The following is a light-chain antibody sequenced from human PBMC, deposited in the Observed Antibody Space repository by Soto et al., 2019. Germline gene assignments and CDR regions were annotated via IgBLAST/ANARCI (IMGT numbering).Light chain of an antibody. V-gene: IGLV1-40*01. CDR1: SSNIGAGYD. J-gene: IGLJ3*02. Sequence: QSVLTQPPSVSGAPGQRVTISCTGSSSNIGAGYDVHWYQHLPGTAPKLLISGNTNRPSGVPDRFSGSKSGTSASLAISGLQAEDEADYYCQSYDTTLSDWVFGGGTKVTVL. CDR2: GNT. CDR3: QSYDTTLSDWV.